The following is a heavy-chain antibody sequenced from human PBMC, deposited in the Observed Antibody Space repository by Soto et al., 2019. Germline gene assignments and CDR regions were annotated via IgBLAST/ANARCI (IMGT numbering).Heavy chain of an antibody. CDR1: GYNFAGYW. J-gene: IGHJ4*02. Sequence: GESLKISCKGSGYNFAGYWIAWVRQMPGKGLELMGIIYPSDSDTRYRPSFQGQVTISADKSISSAYLQWSSLRASDTAMYYCASGGVSTSTFDYWGQGTQVTVSA. D-gene: IGHD3-3*01. CDR3: ASGGVSTSTFDY. CDR2: IYPSDSDT. V-gene: IGHV5-51*01.